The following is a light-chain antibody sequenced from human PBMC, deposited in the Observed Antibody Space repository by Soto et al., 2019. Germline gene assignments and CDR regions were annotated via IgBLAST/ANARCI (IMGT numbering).Light chain of an antibody. V-gene: IGKV3-15*01. CDR3: QQYNNWPWT. Sequence: IVLTQSQATLSVSPGLRYTLYSRASQSVSSNLAWYQQKPGQAPRLLIYGASTRATGIPARFSGSGSGTEFTLTISSLQSEDFAVYYCQQYNNWPWTFGQGTKVDI. CDR2: GAS. J-gene: IGKJ1*01. CDR1: QSVSSN.